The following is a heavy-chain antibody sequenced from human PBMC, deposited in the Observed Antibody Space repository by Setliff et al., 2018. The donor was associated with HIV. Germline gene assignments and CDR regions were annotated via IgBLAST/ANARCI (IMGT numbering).Heavy chain of an antibody. CDR1: GDSIDRTGYY. CDR3: ARHGDSSGWFGAVYYGIDA. V-gene: IGHV4-39*01. CDR2: IYYNGNT. D-gene: IGHD3-10*01. J-gene: IGHJ6*02. Sequence: SETLSLTCTVYGDSIDRTGYYWGWIRQPPGKGLEWIGSIYYNGNTYNKPSLKSRVTISVDTSKNQFSLKLNSVTAADTAVYYCARHGDSSGWFGAVYYGIDAWGQGTTVTVSS.